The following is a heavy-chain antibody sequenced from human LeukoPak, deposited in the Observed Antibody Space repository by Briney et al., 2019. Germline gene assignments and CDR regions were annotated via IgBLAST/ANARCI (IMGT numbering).Heavy chain of an antibody. Sequence: GGSLRLSCAASGFTFSSYEMNWVRQAPGKGLEWVSYISSSGSTIYYADSVKGRFTISRDNAKNSLYLQMNSLRAEDTAVYYCARDGVAELMSALDYWGQGILVTVSS. D-gene: IGHD1-26*01. CDR3: ARDGVAELMSALDY. J-gene: IGHJ4*02. CDR2: ISSSGSTI. CDR1: GFTFSSYE. V-gene: IGHV3-48*03.